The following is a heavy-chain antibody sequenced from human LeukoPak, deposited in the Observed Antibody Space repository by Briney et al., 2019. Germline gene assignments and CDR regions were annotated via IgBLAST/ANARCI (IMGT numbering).Heavy chain of an antibody. CDR3: ARYVDIVVVPAAIPVESNRFDP. Sequence: SETLSLTCTVSGGSISSSSYYWGWIRQPPGKGLEWIGSIYYSGSTYYNPSLKSRVTISVDTSKNQFSLKLSSVTAADTAVYYCARYVDIVVVPAAIPVESNRFDPWGQGTLVTVSS. CDR1: GGSISSSSYY. D-gene: IGHD2-2*02. V-gene: IGHV4-39*07. J-gene: IGHJ5*02. CDR2: IYYSGST.